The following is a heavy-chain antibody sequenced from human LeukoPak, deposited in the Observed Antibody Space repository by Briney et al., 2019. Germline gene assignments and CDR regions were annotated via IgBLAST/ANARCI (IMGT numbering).Heavy chain of an antibody. Sequence: PSETLSLTCTVSGGSISSYYWSWIRQPAGKGLGWIGRIYTSGSTNYNPSLKSRVTMSVDTSKNQFSLKLSSVTAADTAVYYCARDKYYYDSGGSLRFDYWGQGTLVTVSS. D-gene: IGHD3-22*01. CDR3: ARDKYYYDSGGSLRFDY. V-gene: IGHV4-4*07. CDR1: GGSISSYY. CDR2: IYTSGST. J-gene: IGHJ4*02.